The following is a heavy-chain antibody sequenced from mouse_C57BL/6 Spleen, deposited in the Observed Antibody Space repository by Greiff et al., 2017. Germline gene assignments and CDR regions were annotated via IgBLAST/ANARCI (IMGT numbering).Heavy chain of an antibody. V-gene: IGHV5-6*01. CDR1: GFTFSSYG. D-gene: IGHD2-3*01. J-gene: IGHJ3*01. CDR2: ISSGGSYT. CDR3: ARHERGDGYYAGFAD. Sequence: EVKLMESGGDLVQPGASLNLSCAASGFTFSSYGMSWVRQTPDKRLEWVATISSGGSYTYYTDSVKGRFTISRDNAKNTRYLQMSSLKSEDTAMYYFARHERGDGYYAGFADWGQGTLVTVSA.